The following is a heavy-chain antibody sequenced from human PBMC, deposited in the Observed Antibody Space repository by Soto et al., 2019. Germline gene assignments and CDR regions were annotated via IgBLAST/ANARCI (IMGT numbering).Heavy chain of an antibody. CDR3: AKLYWNPRYFDY. D-gene: IGHD1-1*01. Sequence: PGGSLRLSCVASGFTFSTVAMTWVRQAPGKGLEWVSSISDNGGNTDYADSVRGRVTLSRDNSKNTLYLQMNHLKAEDTAVYYCAKLYWNPRYFDYWGQGARVTVSS. J-gene: IGHJ4*02. CDR1: GFTFSTVA. CDR2: ISDNGGNT. V-gene: IGHV3-23*01.